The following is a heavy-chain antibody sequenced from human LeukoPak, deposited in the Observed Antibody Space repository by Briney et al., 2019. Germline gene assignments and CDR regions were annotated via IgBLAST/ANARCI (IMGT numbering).Heavy chain of an antibody. CDR3: ARLGPLRYFDWYLSD. CDR2: IYYSGST. J-gene: IGHJ4*02. Sequence: PSETLSLTCTVSGGAISSYYWSLIRQPPPKALPWSGYIYYSGSTNYNPSLKSRVTISVDTSKNQFSLKLSSVTAADTAVYYCARLGPLRYFDWYLSDWGQGTLVTVSS. CDR1: GGAISSYY. D-gene: IGHD3-9*01. V-gene: IGHV4-59*01.